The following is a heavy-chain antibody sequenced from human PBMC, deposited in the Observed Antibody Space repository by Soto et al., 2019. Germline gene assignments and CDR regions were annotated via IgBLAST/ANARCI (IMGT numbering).Heavy chain of an antibody. CDR2: IWYDGSNK. CDR3: ARDLRDYVWGIYHFDY. D-gene: IGHD3-16*01. CDR1: GFTFSSYG. V-gene: IGHV3-33*01. Sequence: GGSLRLSCAASGFTFSSYGMHWVRQAPGKGLEWVAVIWYDGSNKYYADSVKGRFTISRDNSKNTLYLQMNSLRAEDTAVYYCARDLRDYVWGIYHFDYWGQGTLVTVSS. J-gene: IGHJ4*02.